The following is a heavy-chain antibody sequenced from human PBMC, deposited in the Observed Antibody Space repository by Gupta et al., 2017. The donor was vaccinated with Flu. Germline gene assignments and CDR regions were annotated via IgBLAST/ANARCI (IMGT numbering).Heavy chain of an antibody. V-gene: IGHV3-48*03. CDR1: GFNFRSYE. CDR2: IRSSAMT. J-gene: IGHJ4*02. CDR3: ARGHWDN. Sequence: CAASGFNFRSYEMSWVRQAPGRGLEWVSFIRSSAMTYYTDPVRGRFTIARDNANKSMYLKMSSLRDEDTAGYDCARGHWDNWGQGTLVTVSS.